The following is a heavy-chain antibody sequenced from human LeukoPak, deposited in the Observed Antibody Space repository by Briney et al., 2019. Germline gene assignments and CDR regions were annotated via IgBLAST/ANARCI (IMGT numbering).Heavy chain of an antibody. V-gene: IGHV3-74*01. CDR1: GFTFSNYW. J-gene: IGHJ4*02. CDR2: IYSDGSST. D-gene: IGHD6-19*01. Sequence: GGSLRLSCAASGFTFSNYWMHWVRQAPGKGLVWVSHIYSDGSSTSYADSVRGRFTISRDNAKNSLYLQMNSLRAEDTALYYCAKGIAVAGNGRWGQGTLVTVSS. CDR3: AKGIAVAGNGR.